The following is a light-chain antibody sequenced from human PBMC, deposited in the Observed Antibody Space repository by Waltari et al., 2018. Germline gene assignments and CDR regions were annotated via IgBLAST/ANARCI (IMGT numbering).Light chain of an antibody. V-gene: IGLV1-44*01. CDR3: AAWDDSLNGLV. J-gene: IGLJ2*01. CDR2: SNN. CDR1: SSNIGSNT. Sequence: QSVLTQPPSASGTPGQRVTIPCSGSSSNIGSNTVNWYQQLPGPAPKLLIYSNNQRPSGVPDRFSGSKSGTSASLAISGLQSEDEADYYCAAWDDSLNGLVFGGGTKLTVL.